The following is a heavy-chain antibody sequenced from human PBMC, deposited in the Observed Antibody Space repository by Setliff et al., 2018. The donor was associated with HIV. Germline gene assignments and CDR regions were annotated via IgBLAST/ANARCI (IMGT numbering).Heavy chain of an antibody. J-gene: IGHJ4*02. CDR3: AREADGIDY. CDR2: IHYAGNT. Sequence: SETLSLTCTVSGDSITRSTYYWGWIRQPPGKGLQWIGSIHYAGNTYSNPSLKSRVTISVDASKNQISLKLTSVTAADTAIYFCAREADGIDYWGQGSLVTVSS. CDR1: GDSITRSTYY. V-gene: IGHV4-39*02. D-gene: IGHD2-15*01.